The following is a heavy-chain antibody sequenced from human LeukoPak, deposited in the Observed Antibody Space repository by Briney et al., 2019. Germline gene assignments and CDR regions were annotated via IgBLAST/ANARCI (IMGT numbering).Heavy chain of an antibody. CDR2: IKQDGSEK. D-gene: IGHD1-26*01. J-gene: IGHJ6*02. V-gene: IGHV3-7*01. CDR3: ARAGGSPRYYGMDV. Sequence: PGGSLRLSCAASGFTFSSYSMNWVRQAPGKGLEWVANIKQDGSEKYYVDSVKGRFTISRDNAKNSLYLQMNSLRAEDTAVYYCARAGGSPRYYGMDVWGQGTTVTVSS. CDR1: GFTFSSYS.